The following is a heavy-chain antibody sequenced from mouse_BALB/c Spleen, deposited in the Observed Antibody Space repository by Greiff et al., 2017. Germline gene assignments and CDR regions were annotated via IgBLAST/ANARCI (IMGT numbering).Heavy chain of an antibody. J-gene: IGHJ4*01. Sequence: VQLQQSGAELAKPGASVKMSCKASGYTFTSYWMHWVKQRPGQGLEWIGYINPSTGYTEYNQKFKDKATLTADKSSSTAYMQLSSLTSEDSAVYYCAPMIGAMDYWGQGTSVTVSS. D-gene: IGHD2-4*01. CDR3: APMIGAMDY. CDR1: GYTFTSYW. V-gene: IGHV1-7*01. CDR2: INPSTGYT.